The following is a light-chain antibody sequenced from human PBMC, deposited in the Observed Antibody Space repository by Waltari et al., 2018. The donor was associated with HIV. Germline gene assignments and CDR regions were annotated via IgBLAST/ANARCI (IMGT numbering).Light chain of an antibody. J-gene: IGLJ2*01. V-gene: IGLV1-51*01. CDR1: TSNIGNNF. CDR3: GTWDTSLNAGV. Sequence: QSVLTQPPAVSAAPGQKVAIACSGTTSNIGNNFVCWYQKLQGTAPKLLIFAHHKRPSGVSDRFSASKSGTSATLAITGLHTGDEAEYYCGTWDTSLNAGVFGGGTKVSVL. CDR2: AHH.